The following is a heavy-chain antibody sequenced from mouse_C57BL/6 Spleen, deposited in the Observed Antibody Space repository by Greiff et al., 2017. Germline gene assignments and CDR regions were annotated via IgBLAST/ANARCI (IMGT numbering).Heavy chain of an antibody. V-gene: IGHV1-15*01. Sequence: QVQLKESGAELVRPGASVTLSCKASGYTFTDYEMHWVKQTPVHGLEWIGAIDPETGGTAYNQKFKGKAILTADKSSSTAYMERRSLTSEDSAVYYCTIYYCGSSPGYFDYWGQGTTLTVSS. CDR1: GYTFTDYE. D-gene: IGHD1-1*01. CDR3: TIYYCGSSPGYFDY. CDR2: IDPETGGT. J-gene: IGHJ2*01.